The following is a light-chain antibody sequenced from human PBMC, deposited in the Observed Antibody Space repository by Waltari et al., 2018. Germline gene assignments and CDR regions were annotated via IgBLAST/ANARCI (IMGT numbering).Light chain of an antibody. Sequence: IVLTQSPVTLSLSPGERATLSCMASQSVRSDFLPWYQQKPGQAPRLLIFGVSTRATGVPARFSGSGSGTEFTLIISSLQSEDFAVYFCQQYSNWPLTFGGGTKVQIK. CDR2: GVS. J-gene: IGKJ4*01. CDR3: QQYSNWPLT. V-gene: IGKV3-15*01. CDR1: QSVRSD.